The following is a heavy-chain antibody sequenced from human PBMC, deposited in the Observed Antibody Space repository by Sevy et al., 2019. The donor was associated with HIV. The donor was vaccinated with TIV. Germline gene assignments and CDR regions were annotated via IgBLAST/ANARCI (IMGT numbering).Heavy chain of an antibody. D-gene: IGHD3-10*01. Sequence: SETLSLTCTVSGVSISTHSWSWIRQPPGKGLEYIGNIYYNGNVNYNPSFQSRVTISGDTSMNQLSLKLTSVTAADTAVYYCAKDMDTFYGMDVWGQGTTVTVSS. J-gene: IGHJ6*02. CDR3: AKDMDTFYGMDV. V-gene: IGHV4-59*11. CDR2: IYYNGNV. CDR1: GVSISTHS.